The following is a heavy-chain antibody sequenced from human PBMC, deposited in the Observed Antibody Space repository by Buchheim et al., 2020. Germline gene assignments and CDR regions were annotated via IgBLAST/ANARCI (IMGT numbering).Heavy chain of an antibody. CDR3: AARGGSSSTVRDYYYYYYGMDV. V-gene: IGHV1-8*01. CDR2: MNPNSGNT. Sequence: QVQLVQSGAEVKKPGASVKVSCKASGYTFTSYDINWVRQATGQGLEWMGWMNPNSGNTGYAQKFQGRVTMTRNTAIRTAYMELSSLRSEDTAVYYCAARGGSSSTVRDYYYYYYGMDVWGQGTT. J-gene: IGHJ6*02. D-gene: IGHD6-6*01. CDR1: GYTFTSYD.